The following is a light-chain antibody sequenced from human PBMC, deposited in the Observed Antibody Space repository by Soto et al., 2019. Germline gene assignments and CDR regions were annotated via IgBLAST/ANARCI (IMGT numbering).Light chain of an antibody. CDR1: QSVSSSY. CDR3: QQNGSSRT. Sequence: EIVLTQSPGTLSLSPGERATLSCRASQSVSSSYLAWYQQKPGQAPRLLIYGASSRATGIPDRFSGSGSGKVFTLTISRLEPEDFAVYYCQQNGSSRTFGQGTKVEIK. CDR2: GAS. V-gene: IGKV3-20*01. J-gene: IGKJ1*01.